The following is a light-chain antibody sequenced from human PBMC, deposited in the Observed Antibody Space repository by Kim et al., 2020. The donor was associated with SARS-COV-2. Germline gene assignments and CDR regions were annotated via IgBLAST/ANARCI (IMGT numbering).Light chain of an antibody. CDR1: SRDVGNYNL. V-gene: IGLV2-23*02. CDR3: CSYAGSSTFVV. CDR2: EVS. J-gene: IGLJ2*01. Sequence: QSALTQPASVSGSPGQSITISCTGTSRDVGNYNLVSWYQQRPGKAPKLIIFEVSKRLSGVSNRFSGSKSGDTASLTISGLQAEDESDYYCCSYAGSSTFVVFGGGTQLTVL.